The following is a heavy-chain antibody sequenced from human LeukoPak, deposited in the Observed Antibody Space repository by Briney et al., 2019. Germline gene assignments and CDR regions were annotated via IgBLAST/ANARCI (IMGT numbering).Heavy chain of an antibody. Sequence: ASVKVSCKVSGYTLTELSMHWVRQAPGKGLEWMGGFDPEDGETIYAQKFQGRVTMTEDTSTGTAYMELSSLRSEDTAVYYCAIDYYDSSGLPEDYWGQGTLVTVSS. CDR2: FDPEDGET. V-gene: IGHV1-24*01. CDR1: GYTLTELS. D-gene: IGHD3-22*01. CDR3: AIDYYDSSGLPEDY. J-gene: IGHJ4*02.